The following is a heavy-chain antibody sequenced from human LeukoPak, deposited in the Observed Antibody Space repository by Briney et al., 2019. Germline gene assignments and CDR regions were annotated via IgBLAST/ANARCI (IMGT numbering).Heavy chain of an antibody. CDR3: ARDSSSRATDY. J-gene: IGHJ4*02. V-gene: IGHV3-64*01. Sequence: GGSLRLSCAASGFTFSVYAMHWVRQAPGKGLEYVSAINNNGDSTYYANSVKGRFTISRDNSKNTLYLQLGSLRDEDMAVYYCARDSSSRATDYWGQGTLVTVSS. CDR2: INNNGDST. CDR1: GFTFSVYA. D-gene: IGHD6-13*01.